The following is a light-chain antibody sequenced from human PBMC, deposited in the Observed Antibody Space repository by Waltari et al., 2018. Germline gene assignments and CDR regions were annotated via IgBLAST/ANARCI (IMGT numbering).Light chain of an antibody. CDR1: SSYVGSYKF. CDR3: CSYAGRSTWV. J-gene: IGLJ3*02. CDR2: EGT. Sequence: QSALTQPDSVSGSPGQSITISCTGTSSYVGSYKFVSWYQQHPDKAPKLMIYEGTKRPSGVSNRFSGSKSGNTASLTISGLQAEDEADYYCCSYAGRSTWVFGGGTKLTVL. V-gene: IGLV2-23*01.